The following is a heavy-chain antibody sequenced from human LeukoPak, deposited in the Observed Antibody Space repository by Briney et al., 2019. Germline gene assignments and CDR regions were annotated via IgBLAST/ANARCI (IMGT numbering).Heavy chain of an antibody. Sequence: PGGSLTLSCGASGFTFSSYEMNWARQAPGKGLEWVSYISSSGSTIYYADSVKGRFTIPRDNAKNSLYLQMNSLRAEDTAVYYCAELGITMIGGVWGKGATVTISS. V-gene: IGHV3-48*03. CDR3: AELGITMIGGV. CDR1: GFTFSSYE. J-gene: IGHJ6*04. D-gene: IGHD3-10*02. CDR2: ISSSGSTI.